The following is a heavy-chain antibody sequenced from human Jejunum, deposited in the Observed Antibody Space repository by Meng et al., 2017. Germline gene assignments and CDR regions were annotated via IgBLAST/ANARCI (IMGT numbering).Heavy chain of an antibody. CDR2: IKQDGSEK. CDR3: ARGSSGCPDF. J-gene: IGHJ4*02. D-gene: IGHD6-19*01. V-gene: IGHV3-7*04. Sequence: GGSLRLSCVVSGFTFSDYWMHWVRQAPGKGLEWVASIKQDGSEKKYVDSVMGRLTISRDNAKNSLYLQMDSLRAEGTAVYYCARGSSGCPDFWGKGTLVTVSS. CDR1: GFTFSDYW.